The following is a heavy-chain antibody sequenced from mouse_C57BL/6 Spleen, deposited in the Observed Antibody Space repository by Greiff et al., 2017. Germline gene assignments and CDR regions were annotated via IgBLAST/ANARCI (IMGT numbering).Heavy chain of an antibody. CDR2: INPSSGYT. CDR3: ARFTTAYYFDY. J-gene: IGHJ2*01. D-gene: IGHD1-2*01. CDR1: GYTFTSYT. V-gene: IGHV1-4*01. Sequence: QVHVKQSGAELARPGASVKMSCKASGYTFTSYTMHWVKQRPGQGLEWIGYINPSSGYTKYNQKFKDKATLTADKSSSTAYMQLSSLTSEDSAVYYCARFTTAYYFDYWGQGTTLTVSS.